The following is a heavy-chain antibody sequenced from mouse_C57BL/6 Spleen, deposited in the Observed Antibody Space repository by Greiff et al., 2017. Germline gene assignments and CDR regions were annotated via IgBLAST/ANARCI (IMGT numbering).Heavy chain of an antibody. D-gene: IGHD2-1*01. CDR1: GYTFTSYD. CDR2: IYPRDGST. V-gene: IGHV1-85*01. J-gene: IGHJ3*01. Sequence: VQLQQSGPELVKPGASVKLSCKASGYTFTSYDINWVKQRPGQGLEWIGWIYPRDGSTKNNEKFKGKATLTVDTSSSTAYMEPHSLTSEDSAVYFCACNQGFGYWGQGTLVTVSA. CDR3: ACNQGFGY.